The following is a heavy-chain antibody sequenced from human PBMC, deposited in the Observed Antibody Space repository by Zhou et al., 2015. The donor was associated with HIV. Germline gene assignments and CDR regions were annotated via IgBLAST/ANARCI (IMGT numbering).Heavy chain of an antibody. CDR2: IIPMFGTA. Sequence: QVQLVQSGAEVKKPGSSVKVSCKASGGTFSSDGITWVRQAPGQGLEWMGGIIPMFGTAAYAQKFQGRVTFTADRSTSTAYMELRRLTSEDAAVYYCARDGTYCTNGVCYMRTFDAWGQGTLVIASS. CDR3: ARDGTYCTNGVCYMRTFDA. CDR1: GGTFSSDG. J-gene: IGHJ5*02. V-gene: IGHV1-69*06. D-gene: IGHD2-8*01.